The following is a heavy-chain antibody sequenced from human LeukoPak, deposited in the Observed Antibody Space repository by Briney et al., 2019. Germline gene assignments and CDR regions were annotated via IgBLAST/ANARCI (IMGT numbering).Heavy chain of an antibody. Sequence: ASVTVSCTASGYTFTGYYMHWVRQAPGQGLEWMGWINPNSGGTNYAQKFQGRVTMTRDTSISTAYMELSRLRSDDTAVYYCARMAYCGGDCYSSVDAFDIWGQGTMVTASS. D-gene: IGHD2-21*02. CDR2: INPNSGGT. CDR3: ARMAYCGGDCYSSVDAFDI. V-gene: IGHV1-2*02. CDR1: GYTFTGYY. J-gene: IGHJ3*02.